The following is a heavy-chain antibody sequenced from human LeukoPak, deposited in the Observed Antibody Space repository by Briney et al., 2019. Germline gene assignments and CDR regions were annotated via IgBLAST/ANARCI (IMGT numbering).Heavy chain of an antibody. CDR2: IIPIFGTA. CDR3: ARDHPPTVTLYYYYYMDV. V-gene: IGHV1-69*06. D-gene: IGHD4-17*01. J-gene: IGHJ6*03. CDR1: GGTFSIYA. Sequence: ASVTVSFKASGGTFSIYAISWVRQAPGQGLEWMGRIIPIFGTANYAQKFQGRVTITADKSTSTAYMELSSLRSEDTAVYYCARDHPPTVTLYYYYYMDVWGKGTTVTVSS.